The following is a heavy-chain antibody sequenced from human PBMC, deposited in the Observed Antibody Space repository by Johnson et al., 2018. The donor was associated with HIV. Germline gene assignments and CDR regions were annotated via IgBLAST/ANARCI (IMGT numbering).Heavy chain of an antibody. CDR1: GFTFSSYW. Sequence: EQLVESGGGLVQPGGSLRLSCAASGFTFSSYWMHWVRQAPGKGLVWVSRINSDGSSTSYADSVKGRFTISRDHAKNTLYLQMTSLRAEDTAVYYCARDRGRAYYNFWSGTRSACAFDIWGQGTMVTVSS. D-gene: IGHD3-3*01. J-gene: IGHJ3*02. V-gene: IGHV3-74*01. CDR2: INSDGSST. CDR3: ARDRGRAYYNFWSGTRSACAFDI.